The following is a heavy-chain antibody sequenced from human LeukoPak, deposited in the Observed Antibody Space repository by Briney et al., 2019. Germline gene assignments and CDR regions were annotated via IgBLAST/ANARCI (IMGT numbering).Heavy chain of an antibody. V-gene: IGHV3-23*01. J-gene: IGHJ4*02. Sequence: GGSLRLSCAASGFTFSSYAMSWVRQAPGKGLESVSAISGSGGSTYYADSVKGRFTISRDNSKNTLYLQMNSLRAEDTAVYYCAKGGYSSSWYKGYFDYWGQGTLVTVSS. CDR1: GFTFSSYA. CDR2: ISGSGGST. CDR3: AKGGYSSSWYKGYFDY. D-gene: IGHD6-13*01.